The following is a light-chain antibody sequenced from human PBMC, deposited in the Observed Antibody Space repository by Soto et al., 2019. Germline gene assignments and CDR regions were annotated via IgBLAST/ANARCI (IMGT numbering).Light chain of an antibody. CDR1: QGISNY. V-gene: IGKV1-27*01. CDR2: AAS. Sequence: DIQMTQSPSSLSASVGDRVTITCRAIQGISNYLAWYQQKPGKVPKLLIYAASTLQSGVPSRFSGSGSGTDVTLTISSLQPEDVATYYCQKYNSAPSLTFGGGTKVEIK. J-gene: IGKJ4*01. CDR3: QKYNSAPSLT.